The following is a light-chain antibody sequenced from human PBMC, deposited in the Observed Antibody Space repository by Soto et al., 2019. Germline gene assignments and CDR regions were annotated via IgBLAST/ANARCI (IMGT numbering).Light chain of an antibody. CDR1: SSNIGAGYD. V-gene: IGLV1-40*01. Sequence: QSVLTQPPSVSGAPGQRVTVSCTGSSSNIGAGYDIHWYKQLPGTAPKILIYGNDNRPSGVPDRFSGSKSGTSASLAITGLQAEDEADYYCQSSDSSRSGSAVFGTGTKVTVL. CDR3: QSSDSSRSGSAV. CDR2: GND. J-gene: IGLJ1*01.